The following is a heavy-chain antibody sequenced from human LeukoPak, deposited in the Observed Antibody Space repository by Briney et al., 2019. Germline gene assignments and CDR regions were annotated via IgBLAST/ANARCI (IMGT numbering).Heavy chain of an antibody. V-gene: IGHV3-7*04. J-gene: IGHJ4*02. CDR3: AKDHYGGGL. CDR2: IKPDGSEK. D-gene: IGHD4-23*01. Sequence: GGSLRLSCAASGFTFSSYWMSWVRQAPGKGLEWVANIKPDGSEKQYVDSVRGRFTISRDNARNSLYLQMNSLRAEDTAVYYCAKDHYGGGLWGKGALVTVSS. CDR1: GFTFSSYW.